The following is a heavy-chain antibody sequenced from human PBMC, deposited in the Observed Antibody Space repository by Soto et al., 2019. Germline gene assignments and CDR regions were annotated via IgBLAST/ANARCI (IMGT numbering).Heavy chain of an antibody. CDR2: VHYSGST. J-gene: IGHJ3*02. CDR1: GGSVTNYF. V-gene: IGHV4-59*08. Sequence: QVQPQEAGPGLVKPSETLSLTCTVSGGSVTNYFWSWIRQPPGKGLEWIAYVHYSGSTNYNPSLRGRVTRSVDTSKNRLSLELTSVTAADTAVYYCARHPGDAQGGGFDIWGQGTVVTVSS. CDR3: ARHPGDAQGGGFDI. D-gene: IGHD2-15*01.